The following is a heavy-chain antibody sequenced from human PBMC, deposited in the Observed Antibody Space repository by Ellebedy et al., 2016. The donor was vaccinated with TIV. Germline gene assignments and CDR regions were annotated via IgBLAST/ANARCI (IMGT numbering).Heavy chain of an antibody. CDR2: IHAGDTNA. CDR1: GYNFVDYW. Sequence: GGSLRLSCRGSGYNFVDYWIVWVRQMPGKGLEWMGVIHAGDTNARYSPPFQGQVTISVDKSLSTAYLQWDRLEASDTAMYYCARLNYKVHQSYSGVDVWGQGTTVTVSS. V-gene: IGHV5-51*01. D-gene: IGHD3-10*01. J-gene: IGHJ6*02. CDR3: ARLNYKVHQSYSGVDV.